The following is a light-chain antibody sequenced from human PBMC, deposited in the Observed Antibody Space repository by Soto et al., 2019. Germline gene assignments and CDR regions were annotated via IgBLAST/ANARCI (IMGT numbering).Light chain of an antibody. V-gene: IGKV1-5*03. J-gene: IGKJ1*01. CDR2: KAS. Sequence: DIQLTQSPSTLSASVGDRVTITCRASRSIINWLAWYQQKSGKGPKLLIYKASNLQTGVPSRFSGSGYGTELTLTISSLQPDDVATYYCQQYSDHWTFGQGTKVDIK. CDR3: QQYSDHWT. CDR1: RSIINW.